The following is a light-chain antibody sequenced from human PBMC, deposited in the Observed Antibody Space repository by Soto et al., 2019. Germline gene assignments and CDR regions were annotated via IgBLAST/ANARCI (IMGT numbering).Light chain of an antibody. J-gene: IGKJ4*01. V-gene: IGKV3-20*01. Sequence: ESVLTQSPGTLSLSPGERATLSCRASRYLSSSYLAWYQQKPGQTPRLLIYGASGRAAGIPDRFSGSGSGTDFSLTISRLETEDYAVYYCQQYGSSWGTFGGGTKVEIK. CDR3: QQYGSSWGT. CDR2: GAS. CDR1: RYLSSSY.